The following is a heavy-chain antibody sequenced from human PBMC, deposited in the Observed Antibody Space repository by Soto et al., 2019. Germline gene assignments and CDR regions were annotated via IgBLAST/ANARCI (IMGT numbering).Heavy chain of an antibody. J-gene: IGHJ5*02. V-gene: IGHV1-69*06. Sequence: QVQLVQSGAEVKKPGSSVKVSCKASGGTFSSYAISWVRQAPGQGLEWMGGIIPTCGTANYAQKFQGRVTITAGKSTSTADMELSSLRSEDRAAYYCARNYCRSTSWPGGDGWFGPWGQGTLVTVSS. D-gene: IGHD2-2*01. CDR1: GGTFSSYA. CDR3: ARNYCRSTSWPGGDGWFGP. CDR2: IIPTCGTA.